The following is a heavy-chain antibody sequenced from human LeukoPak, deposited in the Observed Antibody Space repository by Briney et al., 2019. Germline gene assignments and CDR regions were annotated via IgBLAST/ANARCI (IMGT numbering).Heavy chain of an antibody. CDR3: AREGVTGTIHYYGMDV. D-gene: IGHD1-7*01. V-gene: IGHV6-1*01. CDR2: TYYRSKWYN. CDR1: GDSVSSNSAA. Sequence: SQTLSLICVISGDSVSSNSAAWNWIRQSPSRGLEWLGRTYYRSKWYNDNAVSVKSRITINPDTSKNQFSLQLNSVTPEDTAVYYCAREGVTGTIHYYGMDVWGQGTTVTVSS. J-gene: IGHJ6*02.